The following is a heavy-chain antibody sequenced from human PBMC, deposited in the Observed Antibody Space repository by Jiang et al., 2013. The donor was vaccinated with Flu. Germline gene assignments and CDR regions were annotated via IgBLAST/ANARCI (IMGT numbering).Heavy chain of an antibody. Sequence: GLVKPSETLSLTCAVSGDSIISSNWWSWVRQPPGKGLEWIGEIYHIGTTRYNPSLKSRVTISIDKPKNQVSLKMRYVTAADTAVYFCARGSGGDYVGYYFDYWGQGTLVTVSS. CDR1: GDSIISSNW. CDR3: ARGSGGDYVGYYFDY. J-gene: IGHJ4*02. V-gene: IGHV4-4*02. CDR2: IYHIGTT. D-gene: IGHD2-21*02.